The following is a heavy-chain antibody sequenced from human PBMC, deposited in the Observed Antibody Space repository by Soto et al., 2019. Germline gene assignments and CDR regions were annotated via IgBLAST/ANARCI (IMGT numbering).Heavy chain of an antibody. D-gene: IGHD1-20*01. CDR1: GFTFSSYA. CDR2: ISGSGGST. J-gene: IGHJ6*03. CDR3: AKDRASVRNWNFYYMDV. V-gene: IGHV3-23*01. Sequence: GGSLRLSCAASGFTFSSYAMSWVRQAPGKGLEWVSAISGSGGSTYYADSVKGRFTISRDNSKNTLYLQMNSLRAEDTAVYYCAKDRASVRNWNFYYMDVWGNGTTVTVSS.